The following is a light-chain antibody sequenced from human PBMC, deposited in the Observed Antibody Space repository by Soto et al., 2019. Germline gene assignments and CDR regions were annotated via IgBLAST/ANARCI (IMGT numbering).Light chain of an antibody. V-gene: IGLV2-14*01. Sequence: QSVLTQPASVSGSPGQSVTISCTGTSSGVGADNYVSWYQQHPGKAPKLMIYEVSNRPSGVPNRFSGSKSGNTASLTISGLQAEDEADYYCSSYRSRSILFGGGTKLTVL. CDR1: SSGVGADNY. J-gene: IGLJ2*01. CDR2: EVS. CDR3: SSYRSRSIL.